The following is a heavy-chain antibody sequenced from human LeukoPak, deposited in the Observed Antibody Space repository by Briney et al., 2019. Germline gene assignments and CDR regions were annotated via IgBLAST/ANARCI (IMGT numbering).Heavy chain of an antibody. D-gene: IGHD6-13*01. CDR3: ARGVQQLDYYYYCYMDV. Sequence: ASVKVSCKSSGYSFTGYYMHWVRQAPGQGLEWMGWINPNSCGTNYAHKFQGRVTMTRDTSISTAYMDLSRLSSDDTGVYYCARGVQQLDYYYYCYMDVWGKGTTVTISS. CDR2: INPNSCGT. J-gene: IGHJ6*03. V-gene: IGHV1-2*02. CDR1: GYSFTGYY.